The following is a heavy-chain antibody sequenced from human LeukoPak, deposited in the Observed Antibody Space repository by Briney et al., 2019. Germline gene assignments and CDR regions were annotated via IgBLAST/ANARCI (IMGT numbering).Heavy chain of an antibody. J-gene: IGHJ4*02. D-gene: IGHD1-26*01. CDR3: AREIPSGSYAPDY. CDR2: ISSSGSTI. CDR1: GFTFSSYE. V-gene: IGHV3-48*03. Sequence: PGGSLRLSCAASGFTFSSYEMNWVRQAPGKGLEWVSYISSSGSTIYYADSVKGRFTISRDNAKNSLYLQMNNLRAEDTAVYYCAREIPSGSYAPDYWGQETLVTVSS.